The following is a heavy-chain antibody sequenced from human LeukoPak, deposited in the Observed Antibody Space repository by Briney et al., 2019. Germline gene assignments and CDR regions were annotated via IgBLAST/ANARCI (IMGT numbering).Heavy chain of an antibody. CDR3: ARVKQLGENENYYYDMDV. V-gene: IGHV1-46*01. D-gene: IGHD3-16*01. J-gene: IGHJ6*02. CDR1: GYTFTSYY. CDR2: INPRGGST. Sequence: ASVKVSCKASGYTFTSYYIHWVRQAPGQGLEWVGIINPRGGSTSYAQKFQGRVTVTRDTSKNQFSLKLSSVTAADTAVYYCARVKQLGENENYYYDMDVWGQGTTVTVSS.